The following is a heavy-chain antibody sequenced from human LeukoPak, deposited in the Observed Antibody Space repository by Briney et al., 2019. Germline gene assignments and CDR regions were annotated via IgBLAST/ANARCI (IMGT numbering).Heavy chain of an antibody. CDR3: ASQKLASTSYSIDY. Sequence: PGGSLRLSCAASGFTFSSYAMSWVRQAPGKGLEWVSAISGSGGSTYYADSVKGRFTISRDNSKNTLYLQMNSLRAEDTAVYYCASQKLASTSYSIDYWGQGTLVTVSS. J-gene: IGHJ4*02. V-gene: IGHV3-23*01. D-gene: IGHD2-2*01. CDR1: GFTFSSYA. CDR2: ISGSGGST.